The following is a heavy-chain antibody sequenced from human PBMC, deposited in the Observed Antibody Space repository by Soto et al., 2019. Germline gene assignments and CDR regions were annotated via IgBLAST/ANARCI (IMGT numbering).Heavy chain of an antibody. D-gene: IGHD2-15*01. J-gene: IGHJ4*02. V-gene: IGHV1-18*01. CDR3: ARGHCSGGSCYYYYFDY. CDR1: GYTFTSYG. Sequence: ASVKVSCKASGYTFTSYGISWVRQAPGQGFEWMGWISAYNGNTNYAQKLQGRVTMTTDTSTSTAYMELRSLRSDDTAVYYCARGHCSGGSCYYYYFDYWGQGTLVTVSS. CDR2: ISAYNGNT.